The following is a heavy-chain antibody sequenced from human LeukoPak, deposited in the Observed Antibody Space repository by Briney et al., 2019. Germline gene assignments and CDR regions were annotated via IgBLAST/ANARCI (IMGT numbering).Heavy chain of an antibody. V-gene: IGHV3-23*01. D-gene: IGHD3-22*01. CDR3: AKGYKDSSGYYYDY. J-gene: IGHJ4*02. Sequence: PGGSLRLSCAASGFTFSSYAMSWVRQAPGKGLEWVSAISGSGGSTYYADSVKGRFTISRDNSKNTLYLQMNSLRAEDTAVYYCAKGYKDSSGYYYDYWGRGTLVTVSS. CDR2: ISGSGGST. CDR1: GFTFSSYA.